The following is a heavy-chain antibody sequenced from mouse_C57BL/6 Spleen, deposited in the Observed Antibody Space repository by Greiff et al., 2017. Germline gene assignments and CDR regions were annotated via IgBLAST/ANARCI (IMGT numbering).Heavy chain of an antibody. V-gene: IGHV1-9*01. CDR3: ARNKHEGIGTTAYYYAMDY. Sequence: QVQLQQSGAELMKPGASVKLSCKATGYTFTGYWIEWVKQRPGHGLEWIGEILPGSGSTNYNEKVKGKATFTADTSSNTAYMQLSSLTTEDSAIYYCARNKHEGIGTTAYYYAMDYWGQGTSVTVSS. D-gene: IGHD2-14*01. CDR2: ILPGSGST. CDR1: GYTFTGYW. J-gene: IGHJ4*01.